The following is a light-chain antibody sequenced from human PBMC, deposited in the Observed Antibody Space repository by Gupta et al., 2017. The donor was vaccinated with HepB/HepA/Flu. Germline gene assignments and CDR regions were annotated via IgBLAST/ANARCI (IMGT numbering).Light chain of an antibody. J-gene: IGKJ3*01. V-gene: IGKV3-20*01. Sequence: DIVLPQSPATLSLPPGERVTLSCRASQSLGDTYLAWYQQKPGQATRLLIVGATSRATGVPDRCSGSGSGTDFTLTISRLEPEDFAVYYCQHYGTSSFNFGPGTKVDI. CDR1: QSLGDTY. CDR2: GAT. CDR3: QHYGTSSFN.